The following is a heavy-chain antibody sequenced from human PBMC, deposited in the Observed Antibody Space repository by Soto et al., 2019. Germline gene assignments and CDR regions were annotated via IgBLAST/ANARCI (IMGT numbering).Heavy chain of an antibody. CDR2: INHSGST. J-gene: IGHJ4*02. Sequence: SETLSLTCAVYGVSFSGYYWSWIRQPPGKGLEWIGEINHSGSTNYNPSLKSRVTISVDTSKNQFSLKLSSVTAADTAVYYCASSDNCSGGSCYPYYFDYWGQGTLVTVSS. D-gene: IGHD2-15*01. CDR3: ASSDNCSGGSCYPYYFDY. V-gene: IGHV4-34*01. CDR1: GVSFSGYY.